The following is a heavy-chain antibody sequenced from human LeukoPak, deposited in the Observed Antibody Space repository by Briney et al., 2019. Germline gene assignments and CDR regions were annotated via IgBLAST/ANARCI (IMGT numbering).Heavy chain of an antibody. J-gene: IGHJ3*02. CDR1: GGSISSYY. Sequence: PSETLSLTCTVSGGSISSYYWSWIRQPPGKGLEWIGYIYYSGSTNYNPSLKSRVTISVDTSKNQFSLKLSSVTAADTAVYYCARVSSGSHSAFDIWGQGTMVTVSS. V-gene: IGHV4-59*01. CDR3: ARVSSGSHSAFDI. CDR2: IYYSGST. D-gene: IGHD1-26*01.